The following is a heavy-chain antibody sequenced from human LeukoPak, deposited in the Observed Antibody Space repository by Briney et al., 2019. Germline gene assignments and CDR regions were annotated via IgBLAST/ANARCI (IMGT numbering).Heavy chain of an antibody. V-gene: IGHV3-30-3*01. CDR3: ASSGSLDY. J-gene: IGHJ4*02. D-gene: IGHD1-26*01. CDR2: ISYDGSNK. CDR1: GFTFSSYA. Sequence: GGSLRLSCAASGFTFSSYAMHWVRQAPGKGLEWVAVISYDGSNKYYADSVKGRFTISRDNAENSLYLQMNSLRAEDTAMYYCASSGSLDYWGQGTLVTVSS.